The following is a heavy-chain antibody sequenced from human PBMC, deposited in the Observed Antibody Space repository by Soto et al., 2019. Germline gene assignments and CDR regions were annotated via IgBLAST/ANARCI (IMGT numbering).Heavy chain of an antibody. D-gene: IGHD3-10*01. Sequence: SETLSLTCNVSGVSLSGYHWNWIRQPPGKTLEWIGFVYYSGSVSYNPSLKGRASISVDRSKNQFSLRLTSVTAADTAVYYCARRLNLGSFDHWGQGTLVTVSS. V-gene: IGHV4-59*01. J-gene: IGHJ5*02. CDR1: GVSLSGYH. CDR2: VYYSGSV. CDR3: ARRLNLGSFDH.